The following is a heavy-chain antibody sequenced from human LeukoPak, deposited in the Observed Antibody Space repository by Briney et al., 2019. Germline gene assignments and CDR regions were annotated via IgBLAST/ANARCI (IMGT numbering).Heavy chain of an antibody. CDR2: IFHTGNT. CDR1: GGSISSHY. J-gene: IGHJ4*02. V-gene: IGHV4-59*11. D-gene: IGHD2-21*02. Sequence: PPETLSLTCTVSGGSISSHYWSWIRQPPRMGLEGIGYIFHTGNTKYNPSLKSRVSISVATSKYQFSLKLTSVTAADTAVYYCASTQMVVTAIPHFNYWSQGTLVTVSS. CDR3: ASTQMVVTAIPHFNY.